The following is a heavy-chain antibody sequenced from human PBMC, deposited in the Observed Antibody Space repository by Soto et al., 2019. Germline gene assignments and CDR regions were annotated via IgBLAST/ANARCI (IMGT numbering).Heavy chain of an antibody. CDR2: ISAYNGNT. CDR1: GYTFTSYG. CDR3: ARDRVPLSSGYFLAWY. Sequence: ASVKVSCKASGYTFTSYGISWVRQAPGQGLEWMGWISAYNGNTNYAQKLQGRVTMTTDTSTSTAYMELRSLRSDDTAVYYCARDRVPLSSGYFLAWYWGQGTLVTVSS. D-gene: IGHD3-22*01. J-gene: IGHJ4*02. V-gene: IGHV1-18*01.